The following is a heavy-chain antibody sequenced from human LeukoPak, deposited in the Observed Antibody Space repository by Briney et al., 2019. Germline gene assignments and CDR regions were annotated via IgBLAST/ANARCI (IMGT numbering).Heavy chain of an antibody. V-gene: IGHV3-66*02. CDR1: GFTVSSNY. D-gene: IGHD2-8*01. CDR3: ARRSNRDYYYYYMDV. Sequence: GGSLRLSCAASGFTVSSNYMSWVRQAPGKGLEWVSVIYSGGSTYYADSVKGRFTISRDNSKNTLYLQMNSLRAEDTAVYYCARRSNRDYYYYYMDVWGKGTTDTVSS. CDR2: IYSGGST. J-gene: IGHJ6*03.